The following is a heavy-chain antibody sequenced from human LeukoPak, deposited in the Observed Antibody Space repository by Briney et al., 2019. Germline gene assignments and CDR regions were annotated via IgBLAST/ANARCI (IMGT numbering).Heavy chain of an antibody. CDR2: IYHSGST. J-gene: IGHJ4*02. CDR3: ARKRITMVRGAADY. V-gene: IGHV4-4*02. Sequence: PSETLSLTCAVSGGSISSSNWWSWVRQPPGKGLEWIGEIYHSGSTNYNPSLKSRVTISVDKSKNQFSLKLSSVTAADTAVYYCARKRITMVRGAADYWGQGTLVTVSS. D-gene: IGHD3-10*01. CDR1: GGSISSSNW.